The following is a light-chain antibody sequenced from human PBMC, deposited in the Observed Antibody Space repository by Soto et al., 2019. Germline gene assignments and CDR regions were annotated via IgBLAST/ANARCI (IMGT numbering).Light chain of an antibody. J-gene: IGKJ2*01. CDR2: GAA. V-gene: IGKV3-15*01. CDR1: QSIGSD. CDR3: QQYNIWSLYT. Sequence: EIVMTQSPATLSVSPGDRATLSCRASQSIGSDLAWYQLKPGQAPRLLIYGAATRATGIPAKFSGSGSRTEFSLTICSLQSEDSAVYYCQQYNIWSLYTFGQGTKLEIK.